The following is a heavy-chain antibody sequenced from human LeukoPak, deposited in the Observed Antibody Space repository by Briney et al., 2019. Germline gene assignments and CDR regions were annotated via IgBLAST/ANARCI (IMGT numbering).Heavy chain of an antibody. J-gene: IGHJ4*02. V-gene: IGHV3-7*01. D-gene: IGHD1-26*01. CDR1: GFAFSSYW. CDR2: IKQDGGEK. Sequence: PGGSLRLSCVAYGFAFSSYWMSWVRQAPGKGLEWVANIKQDGGEKYYVDSVKGRFTISRDNAKNSLFLQMNSLRVEDTAVYYCARLGGSYYTYWGQGTLVTVSS. CDR3: ARLGGSYYTY.